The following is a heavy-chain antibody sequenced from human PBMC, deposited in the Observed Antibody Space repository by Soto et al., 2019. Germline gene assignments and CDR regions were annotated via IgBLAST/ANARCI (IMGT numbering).Heavy chain of an antibody. V-gene: IGHV3-33*01. D-gene: IGHD3-3*01. Sequence: SLRLSCAASGFTFSSYGLHWVRQAPGKGLEWVAVIWYDGSNKYYADSVKGRFTISRDNSKNTLYLQMNSLRAEDTAVYYCARDFLTQRGYYYGMDVWGQGTTVTVSS. CDR2: IWYDGSNK. J-gene: IGHJ6*02. CDR1: GFTFSSYG. CDR3: ARDFLTQRGYYYGMDV.